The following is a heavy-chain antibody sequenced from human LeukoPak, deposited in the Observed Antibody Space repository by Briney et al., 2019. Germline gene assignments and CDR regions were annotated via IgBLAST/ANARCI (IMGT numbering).Heavy chain of an antibody. CDR2: IYTSGST. J-gene: IGHJ6*03. CDR1: GGSISTGSYY. D-gene: IGHD5-18*01. Sequence: KTSETLSLTCTVSGGSISTGSYYGTWIRQPAGKGLEWIGRIYTSGSTNYNPSLKSRVTISVDTSKNQFSLKLTSVTAADTAVYYCARGGYSYVALYMDVWGKGTTVTVSS. CDR3: ARGGYSYVALYMDV. V-gene: IGHV4-61*02.